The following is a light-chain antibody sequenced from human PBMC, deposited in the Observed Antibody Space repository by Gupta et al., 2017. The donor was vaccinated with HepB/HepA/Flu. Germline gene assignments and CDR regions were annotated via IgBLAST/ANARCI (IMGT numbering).Light chain of an antibody. CDR1: HSARTY. CDR3: QQRSDWPLT. Sequence: DIVLTQSPATLALSPGERATLSCRASHSARTYLAWYQQKPGQAPRLLIYDSSNRATGIPARFSGSGSGTDFTLTISSLEPEDFGVYYCQQRSDWPLTFGGGTKVEIK. CDR2: DSS. J-gene: IGKJ4*01. V-gene: IGKV3-11*01.